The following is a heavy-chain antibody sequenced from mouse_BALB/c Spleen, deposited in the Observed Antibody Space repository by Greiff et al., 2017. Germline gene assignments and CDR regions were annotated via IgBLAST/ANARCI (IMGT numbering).Heavy chain of an antibody. CDR3: ARSEDYDGFAY. Sequence: EVKLQESGPELVKPGASVKMSCKASGYTFTSYVMHWVKQKPGQGLEWIGYINPYNDGTKYNEKFKGKATLTSDKSSSTAYMELSSLTSEDSAVYYCARSEDYDGFAYWGQGTLVTVSA. J-gene: IGHJ3*01. CDR1: GYTFTSYV. CDR2: INPYNDGT. D-gene: IGHD2-4*01. V-gene: IGHV1-14*01.